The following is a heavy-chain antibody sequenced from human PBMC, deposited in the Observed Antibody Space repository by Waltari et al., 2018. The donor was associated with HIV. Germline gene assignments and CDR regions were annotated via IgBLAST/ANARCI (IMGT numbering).Heavy chain of an antibody. Sequence: EXXXXQSGAEXKXPXESLXXSXXGSGYSFTSYWINWVRQMPGXGXXWXXXXXXSDSYXNYXPXFXXHXXISADKXXSTAYLQWSSLKASDXXXYYXAKLRSGSYDWFDPWGQGTLVTVSS. J-gene: IGHJ5*02. V-gene: IGHV5-10-1*01. CDR1: GYSFTSYW. CDR3: AKLRSGSYDWFDP. CDR2: XXXSDSYX. D-gene: IGHD3-10*01.